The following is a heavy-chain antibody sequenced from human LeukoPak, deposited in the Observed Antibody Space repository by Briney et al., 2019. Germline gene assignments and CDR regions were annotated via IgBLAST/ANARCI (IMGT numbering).Heavy chain of an antibody. D-gene: IGHD2-21*02. CDR3: AREGTARDAFDI. CDR2: VSDDSSDK. V-gene: IGHV3-30-3*01. J-gene: IGHJ3*02. Sequence: GGSLRLSCAASGFTFNNYAMHWVRQAPGTGLEWVALVSDDSSDKYYADSMKGRFTISRDNSKNTLYLQMTSLRGEDTAMYYCAREGTARDAFDIWGQGTMVTVSS. CDR1: GFTFNNYA.